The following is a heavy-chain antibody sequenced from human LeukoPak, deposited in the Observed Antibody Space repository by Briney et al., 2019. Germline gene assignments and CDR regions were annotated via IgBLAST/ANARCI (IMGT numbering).Heavy chain of an antibody. Sequence: PGGSLRLSCAASGFTFSSYWMHWVRQAPGKGLVWVSRINTDGSSTSYADSVKGRFTISRDNAKNTLYLQMNSLRAEDTAVYYCARVGTVTTLGYFDLWGRGTLVTGSS. D-gene: IGHD4-11*01. V-gene: IGHV3-74*01. CDR1: GFTFSSYW. CDR3: ARVGTVTTLGYFDL. J-gene: IGHJ2*01. CDR2: INTDGSST.